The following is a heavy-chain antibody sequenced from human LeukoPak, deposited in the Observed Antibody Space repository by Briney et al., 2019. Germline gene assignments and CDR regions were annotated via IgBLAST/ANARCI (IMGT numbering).Heavy chain of an antibody. Sequence: GGSLRLSCAASGFTVSSNYMSWVRQAPGKRLEWVSVIYSGGSTYYADSVKGRFTISRDNSKNTLSLQMNSLRAEDTAVYYCASQESYDILTGYNTMEVWGQGTTVTVSS. J-gene: IGHJ6*02. CDR2: IYSGGST. CDR3: ASQESYDILTGYNTMEV. CDR1: GFTVSSNY. V-gene: IGHV3-66*04. D-gene: IGHD3-9*01.